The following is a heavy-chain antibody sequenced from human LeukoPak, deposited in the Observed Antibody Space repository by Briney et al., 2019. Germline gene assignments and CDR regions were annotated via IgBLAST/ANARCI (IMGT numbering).Heavy chain of an antibody. CDR1: GGSISSGGYY. CDR3: ARAAGSSDAFGI. J-gene: IGHJ3*02. D-gene: IGHD1-26*01. CDR2: IYYSGST. V-gene: IGHV4-31*03. Sequence: SETLSLTRTVSGGSISSGGYYWSWIRQHPGKGLEWIGYIYYSGSTYYNPPLKSRVTISVDTSKNQFSLKLSSVTAADTAVYYCARAAGSSDAFGIWGQGTMVTVSS.